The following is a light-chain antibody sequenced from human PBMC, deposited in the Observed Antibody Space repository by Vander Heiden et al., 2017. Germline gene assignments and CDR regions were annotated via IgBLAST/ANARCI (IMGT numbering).Light chain of an antibody. J-gene: IGKJ2*01. CDR2: AAS. CDR3: LQDYSFPYT. V-gene: IGKV1-6*01. Sequence: AKQMTQIPSSLSASVGDRVTITCRASQGIRDDLGWYQQKPGKAPKLLIYAASSLQSGVPSRFSGRGFGTDFTLTISSLQPEDFATYYCLQDYSFPYTFGQGTKLEMK. CDR1: QGIRDD.